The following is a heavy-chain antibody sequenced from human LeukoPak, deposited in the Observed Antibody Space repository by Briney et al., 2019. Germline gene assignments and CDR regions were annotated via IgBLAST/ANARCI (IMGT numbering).Heavy chain of an antibody. CDR3: ARDLLYGSGSYYNVLGILY. CDR1: GYTFTGYY. Sequence: ASVTASCTASGYTFTGYYMHWVRQAPGQGLEWMGWINPNSGGTNYAQKFQGRVTMTRDTSISTAYMELSRLRSDDTAVYYCARDLLYGSGSYYNVLGILYWGQGTLVTVSS. CDR2: INPNSGGT. V-gene: IGHV1-2*02. D-gene: IGHD3-10*01. J-gene: IGHJ4*02.